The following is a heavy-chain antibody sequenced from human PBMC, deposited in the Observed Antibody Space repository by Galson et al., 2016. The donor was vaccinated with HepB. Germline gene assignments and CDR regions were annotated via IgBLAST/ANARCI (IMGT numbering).Heavy chain of an antibody. D-gene: IGHD4-17*01. Sequence: ETLSLTCTVSGGSISSYYWTWIRQPPGKGLEWIGSIYYSGSTYYNPSLKSRVTISVDTSKNQFSLKLSSVTAADTAVYYCARRGRLGCFDYWGQGTLVTVSS. J-gene: IGHJ4*02. V-gene: IGHV4-59*05. CDR3: ARRGRLGCFDY. CDR2: IYYSGST. CDR1: GGSISSYY.